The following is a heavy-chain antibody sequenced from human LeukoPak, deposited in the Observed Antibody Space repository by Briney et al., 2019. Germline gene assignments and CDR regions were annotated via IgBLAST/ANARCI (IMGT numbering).Heavy chain of an antibody. CDR1: GGSFSGYY. V-gene: IGHV4-34*01. D-gene: IGHD2-2*01. Sequence: PSETLSLTCAVYGGSFSGYYWSWIRQPPGKGLEWIGEINHSGSTNYNPSLKSRVTISVDTSKNQFSLKLSSMTAADTAVYFCARPYCSSNSCLGVFDPWGQGTLVTVSS. J-gene: IGHJ5*02. CDR2: INHSGST. CDR3: ARPYCSSNSCLGVFDP.